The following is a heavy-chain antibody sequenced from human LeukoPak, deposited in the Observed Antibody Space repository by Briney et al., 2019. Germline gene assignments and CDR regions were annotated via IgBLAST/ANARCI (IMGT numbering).Heavy chain of an antibody. D-gene: IGHD2-15*01. V-gene: IGHV2-5*01. CDR2: IYWHDDK. CDR3: ARIVVVVAAGPNWFDP. Sequence: SGPTLLQPTPTLTLTCTFSGFSVRTSGVGVGWIRQPPGKALEWLALIYWHDDKRYSPSLKSRLTITKDTSKTQVVLTMTNMDPVDTATYYCARIVVVVAAGPNWFDPWGQGTLVTVSS. CDR1: GFSVRTSGVG. J-gene: IGHJ5*02.